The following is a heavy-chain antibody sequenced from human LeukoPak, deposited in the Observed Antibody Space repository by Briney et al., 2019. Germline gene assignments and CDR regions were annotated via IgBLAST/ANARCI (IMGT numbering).Heavy chain of an antibody. CDR3: VRGGLDILTGYYPFDY. Sequence: SQTLSLTCAISGDSVSSNSAAWNWIRQSPSRGLEWLGRTYYRSKWYNDYAVSVKSRITINPDTSKNQFSLQLNSVTAADTAVYYCVRGGLDILTGYYPFDYWGQGTLVTVSS. CDR2: TYYRSKWYN. V-gene: IGHV6-1*01. CDR1: GDSVSSNSAA. J-gene: IGHJ4*02. D-gene: IGHD3-9*01.